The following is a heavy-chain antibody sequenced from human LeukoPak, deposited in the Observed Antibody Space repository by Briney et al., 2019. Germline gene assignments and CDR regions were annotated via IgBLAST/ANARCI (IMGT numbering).Heavy chain of an antibody. CDR1: GFTFSSYW. Sequence: PGGSLRLSCAASGFTFSSYWMSWVRQAPGKGLEWVANIKQGGSEKYYVDSVKGRFTISRDNAKNSLYLQMNSLRAEDTAVYYCARDLYYDFWSGYYLYYYYMDVWGKGTTVTVSS. J-gene: IGHJ6*03. CDR2: IKQGGSEK. D-gene: IGHD3-3*01. V-gene: IGHV3-7*01. CDR3: ARDLYYDFWSGYYLYYYYMDV.